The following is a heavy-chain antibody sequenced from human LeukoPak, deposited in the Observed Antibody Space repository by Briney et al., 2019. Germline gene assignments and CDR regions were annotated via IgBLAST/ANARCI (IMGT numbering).Heavy chain of an antibody. D-gene: IGHD2-15*01. CDR3: ARGRYCSGGSCQRLDY. Sequence: GGSLRLSCAVSGFTFSSYWMTWVRQAPGKGLEWVANIKQDGSEKYYVDSMKGRFTISRDNAENSLYLQMDSLRAEDTAVYYCARGRYCSGGSCQRLDYWGQGTLVTVSS. V-gene: IGHV3-7*01. CDR1: GFTFSSYW. J-gene: IGHJ4*02. CDR2: IKQDGSEK.